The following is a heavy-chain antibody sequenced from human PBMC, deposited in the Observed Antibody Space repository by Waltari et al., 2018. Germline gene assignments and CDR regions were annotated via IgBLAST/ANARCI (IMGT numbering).Heavy chain of an antibody. CDR3: ARHWGSKPYYYGMDV. CDR1: GGSISSYY. D-gene: IGHD3-16*01. Sequence: QVQLQESGPGLVKPSETLSLTCTVSGGSISSYYWSWVRQPPGKGLEWIGYIYYSGRTTYNPARKSRVTISVDTSKNQCYLKLSSVTATDTAVYYCARHWGSKPYYYGMDVWGQGTTVTVSS. CDR2: IYYSGRT. V-gene: IGHV4-59*08. J-gene: IGHJ6*02.